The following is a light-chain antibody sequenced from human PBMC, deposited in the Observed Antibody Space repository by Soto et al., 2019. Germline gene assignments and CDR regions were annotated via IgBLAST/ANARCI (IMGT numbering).Light chain of an antibody. J-gene: IGKJ1*01. CDR1: QSVSSY. Sequence: EIVLTQSPATLSLSPGERATLSCRASQSVSSYLAWYQQKPGQAPRLLIYDASNRATGIPARFSGGGSGTDFTLTISRLEPEDFAVFYCQQYGSSPPTFGQGTKVDIK. CDR2: DAS. CDR3: QQYGSSPPT. V-gene: IGKV3-11*01.